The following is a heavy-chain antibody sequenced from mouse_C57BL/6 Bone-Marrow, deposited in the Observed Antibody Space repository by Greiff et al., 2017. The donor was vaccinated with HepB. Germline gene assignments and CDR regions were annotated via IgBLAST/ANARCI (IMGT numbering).Heavy chain of an antibody. CDR3: AIRDYGSGYYAMDY. D-gene: IGHD1-1*01. CDR1: GYTFTSYW. V-gene: IGHV1-74*01. Sequence: VQLQQSGAELVKPGASVKVSCKASGYTFTSYWMHWVKQRPGQGLEWIGRIHPSDSDTNYNQKFKGKATLTVDKSSNTAYMKLSSLTSEDSAVYYCAIRDYGSGYYAMDYWGQGTSVTVSS. CDR2: IHPSDSDT. J-gene: IGHJ4*01.